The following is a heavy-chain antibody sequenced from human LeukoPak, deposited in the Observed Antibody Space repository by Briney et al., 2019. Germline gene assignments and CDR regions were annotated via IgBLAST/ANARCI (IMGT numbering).Heavy chain of an antibody. J-gene: IGHJ6*02. V-gene: IGHV3-74*01. D-gene: IGHD2/OR15-2a*01. CDR2: INTDGSTT. Sequence: GGSLRLSCVASGFTFSSRWMHWVRQAPGRGLVWVSIINTDGSTTRYADFVEGRFAISRDNARNTLYLEMNSLRVEDTAVYFCARDISRTMDVWGQGTTVTV. CDR1: GFTFSSRW. CDR3: ARDISRTMDV.